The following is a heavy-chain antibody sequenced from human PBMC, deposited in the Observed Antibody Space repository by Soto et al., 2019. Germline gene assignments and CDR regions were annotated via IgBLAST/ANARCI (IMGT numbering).Heavy chain of an antibody. D-gene: IGHD3-22*01. CDR1: GDTFSTYS. CDR3: ARERSRYDRSGYYRPDY. CDR2: IIPILGIP. V-gene: IGHV1-69*10. Sequence: SVKVSCKVSGDTFSTYSISWVRQAPGQGLEWLGGIIPILGIPSYAQRFQDRVTITADKSTSTAYMELSSLRSEDTAVYYCARERSRYDRSGYYRPDYWGQGTLVTVSS. J-gene: IGHJ4*02.